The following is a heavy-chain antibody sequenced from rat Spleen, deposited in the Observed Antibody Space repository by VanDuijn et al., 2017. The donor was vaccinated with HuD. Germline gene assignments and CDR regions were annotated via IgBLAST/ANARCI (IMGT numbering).Heavy chain of an antibody. J-gene: IGHJ3*01. CDR3: ARQDTSGYSNWFTY. CDR2: ISSDGGRN. V-gene: IGHV5-7*01. Sequence: EVQLVESGGDLVQPGRSLKLSCAASGFTFSDYYMAWVRQAPTKGLEWVATISSDGGRNFYRDSVKGRFTISRDNAKSTLSLQMDSLRSEDTATYYCARQDTSGYSNWFTYWGQGSLVTVSS. D-gene: IGHD4-3*01. CDR1: GFTFSDYY.